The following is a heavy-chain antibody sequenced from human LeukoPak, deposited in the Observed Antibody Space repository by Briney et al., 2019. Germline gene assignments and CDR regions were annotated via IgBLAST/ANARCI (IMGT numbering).Heavy chain of an antibody. V-gene: IGHV3-33*08. CDR2: IWYDGINK. D-gene: IGHD1-26*01. J-gene: IGHJ6*02. CDR1: GFSFSSSQ. CDR3: ARGPYSGSSYYYYGMDV. Sequence: GGSLRLSCAASGFSFSSSQMNWVRQAPGKGPEWVAVIWYDGINKYYADSVKGRFTISRDNSKNTLYLQMNSLRAEDTAVYYCARGPYSGSSYYYYGMDVWGQGTTVTVSS.